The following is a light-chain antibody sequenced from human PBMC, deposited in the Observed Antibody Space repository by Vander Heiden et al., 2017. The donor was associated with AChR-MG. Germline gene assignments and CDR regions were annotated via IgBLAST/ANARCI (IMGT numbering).Light chain of an antibody. V-gene: IGLV3-19*01. CDR3: NSRDSSGDHWV. CDR2: GKN. Sequence: SSELTPAPAVSVALGQTVRITCQGDSLRTYHATWYQQKPGQAPLLVIYGKNNRPAGIPDRFSGSSSGSTASMTISGAQAEDEADYYCNSRDSSGDHWVFGGGTKLTVL. J-gene: IGLJ3*02. CDR1: SLRTYH.